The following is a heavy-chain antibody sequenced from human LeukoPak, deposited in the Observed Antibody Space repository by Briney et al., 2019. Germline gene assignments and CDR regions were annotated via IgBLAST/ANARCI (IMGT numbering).Heavy chain of an antibody. CDR1: GYTFTSYA. CDR3: ARMRARKGSPHYYDSSGYQY. J-gene: IGHJ4*02. CDR2: INAGNGNT. V-gene: IGHV1-3*01. D-gene: IGHD3-22*01. Sequence: ASVKVSCKASGYTFTSYAMHWVRQAPGQRLEWMGWINAGNGNTKYSQKFQGRVTITRDTSASTAYMELSSLRSEDTAVYYCARMRARKGSPHYYDSSGYQYWGQGTLVTVSS.